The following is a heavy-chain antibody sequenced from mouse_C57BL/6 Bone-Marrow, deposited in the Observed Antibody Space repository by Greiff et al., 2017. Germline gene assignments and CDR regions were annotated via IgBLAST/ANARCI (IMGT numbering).Heavy chain of an antibody. CDR2: IYPRDGST. Sequence: QVQLQQSGPELVKPGASVKLSCKASGYTFTSYDINWVKQRPGQGLEWIGWIYPRDGSTKYNETFKGKATLTVDTSSSTAYVKLHSLTSEDSAVYYCARLECDGSSGDWYFDVWGTGTTVTVSS. V-gene: IGHV1-85*01. CDR3: ARLECDGSSGDWYFDV. D-gene: IGHD1-1*01. CDR1: GYTFTSYD. J-gene: IGHJ1*03.